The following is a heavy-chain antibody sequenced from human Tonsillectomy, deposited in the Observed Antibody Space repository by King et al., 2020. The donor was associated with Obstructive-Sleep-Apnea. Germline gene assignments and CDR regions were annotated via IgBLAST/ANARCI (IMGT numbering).Heavy chain of an antibody. CDR3: ARGPDDTSGYVQPPHLDC. J-gene: IGHJ4*02. Sequence: QLQESGPGLVKPSETLSLTCTVSGDSIRSTSSYWGWIRQPPGKGLEWIGSIHFGGLTYYYPSLKSRVTISVDTSKNQFSLRLSSVTAADTAVYYCARGPDDTSGYVQPPHLDCWGQGTLVTVSS. CDR1: GDSIRSTSSY. CDR2: IHFGGLT. V-gene: IGHV4-39*07. D-gene: IGHD6-19*01.